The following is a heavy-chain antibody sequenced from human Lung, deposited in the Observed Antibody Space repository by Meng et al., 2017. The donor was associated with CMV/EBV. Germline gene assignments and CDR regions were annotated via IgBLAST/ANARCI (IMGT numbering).Heavy chain of an antibody. CDR1: GYTFTNHG. CDR2: ISAYNANT. D-gene: IGHD1-26*01. Sequence: QAQLAQAGSEVKKAGGSVKVSCKASGYTFTNHGITWVRQAPGQGLEWMGWISAYNANTNYAQTLQGRLTMTTDTSTSTAYMELRSLRSDDTAVYYCARVEVGITSGDYWGQGTLVTVSS. V-gene: IGHV1-18*01. J-gene: IGHJ4*02. CDR3: ARVEVGITSGDY.